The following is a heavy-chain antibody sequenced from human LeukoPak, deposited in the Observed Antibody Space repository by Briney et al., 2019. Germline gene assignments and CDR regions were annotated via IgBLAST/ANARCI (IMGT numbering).Heavy chain of an antibody. V-gene: IGHV4-39*01. CDR2: IYSSGST. CDR1: GGSVITSNYY. Sequence: PSETLSLTCIVSGGSVITSNYYWAWIRQPPGRGLEWIGSIYSSGSTYYSPSLKSRVTISVDTSKNQFSLKLTSVTAADTAVFYCARREITMVRGPFDLWGRGTLVTVSS. D-gene: IGHD3-10*01. CDR3: ARREITMVRGPFDL. J-gene: IGHJ2*01.